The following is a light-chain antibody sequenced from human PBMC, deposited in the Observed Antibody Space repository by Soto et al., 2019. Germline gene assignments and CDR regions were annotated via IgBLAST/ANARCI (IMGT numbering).Light chain of an antibody. CDR1: QSIGSS. Sequence: DIQMTQSPSTLSASVGDRVTITCRASQSIGSSLAWYQQKPGKPPKVLIYGASNLQSGVPPRFSGSGSGTDFTLAISSLQPEDSATYYCLQDINYPWTFGQGTKVDIK. CDR3: LQDINYPWT. CDR2: GAS. J-gene: IGKJ1*01. V-gene: IGKV1-5*01.